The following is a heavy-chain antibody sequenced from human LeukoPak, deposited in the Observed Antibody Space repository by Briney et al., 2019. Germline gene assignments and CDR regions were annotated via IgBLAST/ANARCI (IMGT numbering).Heavy chain of an antibody. D-gene: IGHD2-15*01. V-gene: IGHV4-59*08. Sequence: SSETLSLTCAVYGGSFSGYYWSWIRQPPGKGLEWIGYIYYSGSTNYNPSLKSRVTISVDTSKNQFSLKLSSVTAADTAVYYCARTRLLGYCSGGSCHRDYYFDYWGQGTLVTVSS. CDR3: ARTRLLGYCSGGSCHRDYYFDY. J-gene: IGHJ4*02. CDR1: GGSFSGYY. CDR2: IYYSGST.